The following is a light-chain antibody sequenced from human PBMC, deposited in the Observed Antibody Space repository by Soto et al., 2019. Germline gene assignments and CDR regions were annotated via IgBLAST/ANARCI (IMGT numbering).Light chain of an antibody. Sequence: QSVLTQPPSVSGAPGQRVTISCTGSRSNIGAGYDVHWYQQLPGTAPKLLIYGNSNRPSGVPDLFSGSKSGTSASLAITGLQADDDADYDCQSYDTSLSGPVVFGGGTKLTVL. CDR3: QSYDTSLSGPVV. J-gene: IGLJ2*01. CDR2: GNS. V-gene: IGLV1-40*01. CDR1: RSNIGAGYD.